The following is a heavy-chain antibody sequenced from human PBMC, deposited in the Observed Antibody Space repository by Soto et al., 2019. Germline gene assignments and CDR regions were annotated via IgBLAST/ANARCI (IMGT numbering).Heavy chain of an antibody. CDR1: GDRVSSNSAA. CDR3: AREGSSSEGYYYYGMDV. D-gene: IGHD6-6*01. Sequence: SQTLSLTCVISGDRVSSNSAAWNWIRQSPSRGLEWLGRTYYRSKWYNDYAVSVKSRITINPDTSKNQFSLQLNSVTPEDTAVYYCAREGSSSEGYYYYGMDVWGQGTTVTVSS. J-gene: IGHJ6*02. V-gene: IGHV6-1*01. CDR2: TYYRSKWYN.